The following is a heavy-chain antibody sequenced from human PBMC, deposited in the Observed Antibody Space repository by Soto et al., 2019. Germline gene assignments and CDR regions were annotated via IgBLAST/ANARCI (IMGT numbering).Heavy chain of an antibody. CDR1: GFTFSSYA. CDR3: ARGPWGVVTATTLDY. V-gene: IGHV3-64*01. J-gene: IGHJ4*02. CDR2: ISSNGGST. Sequence: EVQLVESGGGLVQPGGSLRLSCAASGFTFSSYAMHWVRQAPGKGLEYVSAISSNGGSTYYANSVKGRFTISRDNSKNTLYLQMGSLRAEDMAVYYCARGPWGVVTATTLDYWCQGTLVTVSS. D-gene: IGHD2-21*02.